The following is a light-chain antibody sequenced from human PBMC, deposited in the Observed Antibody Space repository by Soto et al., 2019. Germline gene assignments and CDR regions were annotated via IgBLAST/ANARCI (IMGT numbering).Light chain of an antibody. CDR1: SSNIGSNT. Sequence: QLVLTQPPSASGTPGQRVTISCSGSSSNIGSNTVKWYQQLPGTAPKLLISSNNQRPSGVPDRFSGSKSGTSASLAISGLQSEDEADYYCAAWDDSLNGWVFGGGTKVTVL. CDR3: AAWDDSLNGWV. V-gene: IGLV1-44*01. J-gene: IGLJ3*02. CDR2: SNN.